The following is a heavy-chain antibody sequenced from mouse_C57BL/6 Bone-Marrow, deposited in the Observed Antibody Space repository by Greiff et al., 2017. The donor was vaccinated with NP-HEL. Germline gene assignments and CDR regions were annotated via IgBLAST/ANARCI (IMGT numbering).Heavy chain of an antibody. Sequence: VMLVESGPGLVQPSQSLSITCTVSGFSLTSYGVHWVRQSPGKGLEWLGVIWSGGSTDYNAAFISRLSISKDNSKSQVFFKMNSLQADDTAIYYCARKSNYYGSSGFAYWGQGTLVTVSA. V-gene: IGHV2-2*01. CDR2: IWSGGST. CDR1: GFSLTSYG. CDR3: ARKSNYYGSSGFAY. D-gene: IGHD1-1*01. J-gene: IGHJ3*01.